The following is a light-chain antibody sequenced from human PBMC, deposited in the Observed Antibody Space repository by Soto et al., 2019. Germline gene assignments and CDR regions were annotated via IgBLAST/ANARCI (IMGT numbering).Light chain of an antibody. Sequence: DIQMTQSPSTLSASVGDRVTITCRASQSISSWLAWYQQKPGKAPKLLIYDASSLESGVPSRFSGSGSGTEFTLTISSLQPDDFATYSCQQPFGWTFGQGTKVEIK. CDR2: DAS. J-gene: IGKJ1*01. CDR1: QSISSW. V-gene: IGKV1-5*01. CDR3: QQPFGWT.